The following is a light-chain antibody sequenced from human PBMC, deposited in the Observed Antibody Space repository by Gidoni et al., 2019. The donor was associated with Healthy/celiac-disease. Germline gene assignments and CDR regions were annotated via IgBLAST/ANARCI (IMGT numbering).Light chain of an antibody. Sequence: DIQMTQSPSSLSASVGDRVTITCRASQSISSYLNWYQQKPGKAPKLLIYAATSLQSGVPSMFSGSGSATDFTLTISSLQPEDFATYYCQQSYSTPRTFXQXTKVEIK. CDR2: AAT. J-gene: IGKJ1*01. CDR3: QQSYSTPRT. CDR1: QSISSY. V-gene: IGKV1-39*01.